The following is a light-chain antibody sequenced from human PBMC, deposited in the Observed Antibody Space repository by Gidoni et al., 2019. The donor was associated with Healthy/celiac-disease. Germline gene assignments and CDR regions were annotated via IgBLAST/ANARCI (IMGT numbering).Light chain of an antibody. CDR3: QQYYSTPHS. Sequence: DIVMTQSTDSLAVSLGERATINCKSSQSVLYSSNNKNYVAWYQQKPGQPPKLLIYWASTRESGVPDRFSGSGSGTDFTLTISSLQAEDVAVYYCQQYYSTPHSFGQGTKLEIK. CDR1: QSVLYSSNNKNY. V-gene: IGKV4-1*01. J-gene: IGKJ2*03. CDR2: WAS.